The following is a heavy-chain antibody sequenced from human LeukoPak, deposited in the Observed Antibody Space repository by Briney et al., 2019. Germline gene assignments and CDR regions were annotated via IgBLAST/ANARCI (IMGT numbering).Heavy chain of an antibody. J-gene: IGHJ3*02. Sequence: SETLSLTCGVSGGSITNTNYWTWVRQPPGKGLEWIGEVNLQGSTNYNPSLMGRVAISVDTSENHISLQLTSVTAADTAVYYCARIQSAGTSDAFDIWGQGTMLTVS. CDR2: VNLQGST. D-gene: IGHD3-10*01. CDR3: ARIQSAGTSDAFDI. V-gene: IGHV4-4*02. CDR1: GGSITNTNY.